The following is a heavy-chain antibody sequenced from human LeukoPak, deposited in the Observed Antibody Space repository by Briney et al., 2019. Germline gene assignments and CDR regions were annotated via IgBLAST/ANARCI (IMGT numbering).Heavy chain of an antibody. Sequence: GGSLRLSCAASGFTFDRFTIHWVRQTPGKGLEWVSLINRRGHTFYADSVKGRFTISRDNAKNSLYLQMNSLRAEDTAVYYCARDRYGDHLFDYWGQGTLVTVSS. V-gene: IGHV3-21*01. D-gene: IGHD4-17*01. CDR2: INRRGHT. CDR1: GFTFDRFT. CDR3: ARDRYGDHLFDY. J-gene: IGHJ4*02.